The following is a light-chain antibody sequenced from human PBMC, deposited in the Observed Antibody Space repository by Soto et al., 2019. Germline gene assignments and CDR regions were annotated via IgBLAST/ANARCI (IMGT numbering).Light chain of an antibody. CDR1: QSISSW. Sequence: DIQMTQSPSTLSASVGDRVTITCRASQSISSWLAWYQRKPGKAPKLLIYKASSLESGVPSRFSGSGSGTEFTLTISSLQPDDFATYNCQQYNSYSFTFGPGTKVDIK. CDR3: QQYNSYSFT. CDR2: KAS. J-gene: IGKJ3*01. V-gene: IGKV1-5*03.